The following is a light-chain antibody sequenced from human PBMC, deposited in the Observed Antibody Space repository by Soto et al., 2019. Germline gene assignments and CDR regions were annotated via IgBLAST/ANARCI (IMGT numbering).Light chain of an antibody. Sequence: EIVLTQSPGALSLSSGKRATLSCRASQTVSSSYLAWYQQRPGQAPRLLIYAASSRATGIPDRFSGSGSGTDFTLTISRLEPEDSAVYYCQQYGSSRRTFGQGTKVEI. V-gene: IGKV3-20*01. CDR3: QQYGSSRRT. CDR1: QTVSSSY. J-gene: IGKJ1*01. CDR2: AAS.